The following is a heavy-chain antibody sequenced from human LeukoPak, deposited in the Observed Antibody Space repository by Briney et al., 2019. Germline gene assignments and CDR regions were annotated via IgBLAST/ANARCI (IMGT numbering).Heavy chain of an antibody. CDR3: ARDPPGVGSYYYGLGAFDI. D-gene: IGHD1-26*01. J-gene: IGHJ3*02. CDR2: IVPIFGTA. CDR1: GGTFSSYA. V-gene: IGHV1-69*06. Sequence: SVKVSCKASGGTFSSYAISWVRQAPGQELEWMGGIVPIFGTANYAQKFQGRVTITADKSTSTAYMELRSLRSADTAVYYCARDPPGVGSYYYGLGAFDIWGQGTMVTVSS.